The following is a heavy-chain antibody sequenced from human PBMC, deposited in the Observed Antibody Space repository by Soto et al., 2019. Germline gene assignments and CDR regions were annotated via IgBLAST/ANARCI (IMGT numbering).Heavy chain of an antibody. D-gene: IGHD3-16*01. CDR1: GFTFSNAW. Sequence: EVQLVESGGGLVKPGGSLRLSCAASGFTFSNAWMNWVRQAPGKGLEWVGRIRSKTDGGTADYAGPVQGRFTISRDDSKNPQYLQINSLKSEDTAVYFCARHPGGGNWCDPWGQGTLVTVSS. V-gene: IGHV3-15*07. J-gene: IGHJ5*02. CDR2: IRSKTDGGTA. CDR3: ARHPGGGNWCDP.